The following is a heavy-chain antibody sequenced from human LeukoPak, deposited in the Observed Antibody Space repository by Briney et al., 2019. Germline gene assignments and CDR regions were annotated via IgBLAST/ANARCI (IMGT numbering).Heavy chain of an antibody. V-gene: IGHV3-30*02. CDR1: GFAFNVFG. CDR2: IKADGVFT. D-gene: IGHD3-3*01. Sequence: GGSLRLSCEGSGFAFNVFGMHWIRQAPGKGLEWVAFIKADGVFTNYAEAVKGRFTISRDNSDNTVFLQMESVRPDDTAVYFCARGFLEWLLYGGADYWGQGTLVTVSS. J-gene: IGHJ4*02. CDR3: ARGFLEWLLYGGADY.